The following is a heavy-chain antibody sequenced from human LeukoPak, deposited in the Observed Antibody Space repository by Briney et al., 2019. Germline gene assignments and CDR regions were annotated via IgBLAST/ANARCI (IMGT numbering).Heavy chain of an antibody. CDR3: AVTLFSARGYYMDV. CDR1: GGSISSGSYY. D-gene: IGHD2-21*01. J-gene: IGHJ6*03. Sequence: SQTLSLTCTVSGGSISSGSYYWSWIRQPAGKGLEWIGRIYTSGSTNYNPSLKSRVTISVDTSKNQFSLKLSSVTAADTAVYYCAVTLFSARGYYMDVWGKGTTVTVSS. CDR2: IYTSGST. V-gene: IGHV4-61*02.